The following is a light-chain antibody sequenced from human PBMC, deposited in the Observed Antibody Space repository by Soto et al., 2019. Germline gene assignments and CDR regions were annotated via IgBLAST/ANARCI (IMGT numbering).Light chain of an antibody. J-gene: IGKJ3*01. CDR3: QQYGRSPPLFT. CDR1: QSVSSTY. V-gene: IGKV3-20*01. Sequence: EIVLTQSPGTLSLSPGERATLSCRASQSVSSTYLAWYQQKPGQAPRLLIYSASSRATGIPDRFSGSGSGTDFPLTISRLEPEDFAVYYCQQYGRSPPLFTFGPGTKVDIK. CDR2: SAS.